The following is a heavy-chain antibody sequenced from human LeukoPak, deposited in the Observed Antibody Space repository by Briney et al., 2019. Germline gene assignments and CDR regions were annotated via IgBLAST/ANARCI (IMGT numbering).Heavy chain of an antibody. J-gene: IGHJ4*02. CDR3: ARIRVRGVGIDY. V-gene: IGHV3-48*03. CDR2: ISSSGSTI. D-gene: IGHD3-10*01. Sequence: PGGSLRLSCTASGFSFSSYEMNWVRQAPGKGLEWVSYISSSGSTIYYADSVKGRFTISRDNAKNSLYLQMNSLRAEDTAVYYCARIRVRGVGIDYWGQGTLVTVSS. CDR1: GFSFSSYE.